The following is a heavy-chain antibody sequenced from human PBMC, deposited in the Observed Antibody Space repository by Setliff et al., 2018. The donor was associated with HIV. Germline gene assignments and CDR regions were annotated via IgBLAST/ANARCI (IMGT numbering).Heavy chain of an antibody. V-gene: IGHV1-69*10. CDR1: GFTFNHYA. Sequence: ASVKVSCKASGFTFNHYALSWVRQAPGQRPEWMGGTIPMSDIPNYAQNFQGRVTLTADHSTTTTYMELSSLSSEDTAVYYCVRVGPWYYGRSGYLASWDYWGQGTQVTVSS. CDR2: TIPMSDIP. J-gene: IGHJ4*02. D-gene: IGHD3-22*01. CDR3: VRVGPWYYGRSGYLASWDY.